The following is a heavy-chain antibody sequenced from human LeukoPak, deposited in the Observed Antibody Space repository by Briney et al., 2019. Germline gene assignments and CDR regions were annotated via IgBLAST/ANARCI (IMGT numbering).Heavy chain of an antibody. CDR1: GYSFTSYR. V-gene: IGHV5-51*01. D-gene: IGHD5-18*01. J-gene: IGHJ4*02. CDR2: IYPGDSDT. Sequence: GESLKISCKGSGYSFTSYRIGWVRQMPGKGLEWMGIIYPGDSDTRYRPSFQGQVTISADKSVSTAYLQWSRPKASDTAMYYCARLHSFSNLDYWGQGTLVTVSS. CDR3: ARLHSFSNLDY.